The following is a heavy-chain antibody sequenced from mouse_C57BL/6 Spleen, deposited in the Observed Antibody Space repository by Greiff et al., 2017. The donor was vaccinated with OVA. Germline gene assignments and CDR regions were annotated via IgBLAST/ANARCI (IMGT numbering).Heavy chain of an antibody. CDR2: IHPNSGST. V-gene: IGHV1-64*01. J-gene: IGHJ2*01. CDR1: GYTFTSYW. D-gene: IGHD1-1*01. CDR3: ARKDYGSSPFDC. Sequence: QVQLQQPGAELVKPGASVKLSCKASGYTFTSYWMHWVKQRPGQGLEWIGMIHPNSGSTNYNEKFKSKATLTVDKSSSTAYMQLSSLTSEDSAVYYCARKDYGSSPFDCWGQGTTLTVSS.